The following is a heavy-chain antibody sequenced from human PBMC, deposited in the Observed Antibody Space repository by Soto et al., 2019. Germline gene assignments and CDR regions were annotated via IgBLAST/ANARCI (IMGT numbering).Heavy chain of an antibody. V-gene: IGHV5-51*01. J-gene: IGHJ6*02. Sequence: PGESLKISCKGSGYSFTNYWIGWVRQMPGKGLEWMGIIYPGDSDTRYSPSFQGQVTISADKSISTAYLQWSSLEASDTAMYYCARFPASPRRSSSFYLNYYGMDVWGQGTTVTVSS. CDR2: IYPGDSDT. CDR1: GYSFTNYW. D-gene: IGHD6-13*01. CDR3: ARFPASPRRSSSFYLNYYGMDV.